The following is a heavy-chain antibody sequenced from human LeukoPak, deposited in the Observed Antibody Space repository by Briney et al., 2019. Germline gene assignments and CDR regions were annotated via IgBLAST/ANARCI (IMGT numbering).Heavy chain of an antibody. CDR1: GGSISSYY. V-gene: IGHV4-59*12. Sequence: SETLSLTCTVSGGSISSYYWSWIRQPPGKGLKWIGNIYYSGSTYYNPSLKSRVTISLDTSKNQFSLKLSSVTAADTAVYYCVRDPRNWNYFDYWGHGILVTVSS. J-gene: IGHJ4*01. CDR2: IYYSGST. CDR3: VRDPRNWNYFDY. D-gene: IGHD1-20*01.